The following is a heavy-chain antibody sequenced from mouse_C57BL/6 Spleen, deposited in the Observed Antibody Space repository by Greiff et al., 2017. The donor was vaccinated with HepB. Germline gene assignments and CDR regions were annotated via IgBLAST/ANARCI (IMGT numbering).Heavy chain of an antibody. CDR2: IDPNSGGT. V-gene: IGHV1-72*01. J-gene: IGHJ4*01. CDR1: GYTFTSYW. Sequence: QVQLQQPGAELVKPGASVKLSCKASGYTFTSYWMHWVKQRPGRGLEWIGRIDPNSGGTKDNEKFKSKATLTVDKHASTAYMQLSSLTSEDSAVYYCAREEITTVVAGAMDYWGQGTSVTVSS. CDR3: AREEITTVVAGAMDY. D-gene: IGHD1-1*01.